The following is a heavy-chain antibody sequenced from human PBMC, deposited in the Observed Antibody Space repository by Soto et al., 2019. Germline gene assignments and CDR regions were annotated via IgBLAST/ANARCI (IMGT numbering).Heavy chain of an antibody. CDR1: GGTFSSYA. J-gene: IGHJ4*02. D-gene: IGHD2-15*01. CDR2: IVPIVDTS. Sequence: QVQLVQSGAEVRQPASSVKVSCKTSGGTFSSYAISWVRQAPGQGLEWMGGIVPIVDTSTYAQKLQGRVTINADESTSTVYMELSSLRSDDTAVYYCVRVVAIPGSPDNWGQGTLVTVSS. CDR3: VRVVAIPGSPDN. V-gene: IGHV1-69*12.